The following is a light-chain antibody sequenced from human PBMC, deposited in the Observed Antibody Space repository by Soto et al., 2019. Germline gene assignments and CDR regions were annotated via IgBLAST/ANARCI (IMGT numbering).Light chain of an antibody. J-gene: IGLJ3*02. CDR2: EVT. V-gene: IGLV2-8*01. CDR1: SSDVGGYNY. Sequence: QSALTQPPSASGSPGQSVTISCTGTSSDVGGYNYVSWYQQHPGKAPRLMVYEVTKRPSGVPARFSGSKSGNTASLTVSGLQAEDEADYYCSSHAGIKNVVLGGGTKLTVL. CDR3: SSHAGIKNVV.